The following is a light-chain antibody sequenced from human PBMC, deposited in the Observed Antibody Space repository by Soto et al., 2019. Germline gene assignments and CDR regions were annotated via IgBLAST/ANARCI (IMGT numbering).Light chain of an antibody. Sequence: DIQMTQSPSTLSASVGDRVTITCRASQSVNKWLAWYQQKPGKAPKLLIYSASTLQSGVPSRFSGSGSGTDFTLTISSLQPEDFATYYCLQVDVYPWTFGRGTKVDI. V-gene: IGKV1-5*01. CDR1: QSVNKW. CDR2: SAS. CDR3: LQVDVYPWT. J-gene: IGKJ1*01.